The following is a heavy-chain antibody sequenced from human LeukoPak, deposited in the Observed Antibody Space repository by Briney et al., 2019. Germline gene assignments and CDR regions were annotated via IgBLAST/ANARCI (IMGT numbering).Heavy chain of an antibody. CDR2: IYSGGST. CDR1: GFTVSSNY. CDR3: AKTRDYGTAFDI. J-gene: IGHJ3*02. D-gene: IGHD4-17*01. V-gene: IGHV3-53*01. Sequence: GGSLRLSCAASGFTVSSNYMSWVRQAPGKGLEWVSIIYSGGSTFYADSVKGRFTISRDNSKNTLYLQMNSLRAEDTAVYYCAKTRDYGTAFDIWGQGTMVTVSS.